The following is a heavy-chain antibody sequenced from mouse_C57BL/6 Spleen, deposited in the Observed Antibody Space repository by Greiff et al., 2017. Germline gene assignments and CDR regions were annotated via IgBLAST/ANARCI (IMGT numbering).Heavy chain of an antibody. J-gene: IGHJ4*01. D-gene: IGHD2-2*01. Sequence: EVKLVESGGGLVKPGGSLKLSCAASGFTFSSYAMSWVRQTPEKRLEWVATISDGGSYTYYPDNVKGRFPISRDNAKNNLYLQMSHLKSEDTAMYYCARDGYDGDAMDYWGQGTSVTVSS. CDR1: GFTFSSYA. CDR3: ARDGYDGDAMDY. V-gene: IGHV5-4*01. CDR2: ISDGGSYT.